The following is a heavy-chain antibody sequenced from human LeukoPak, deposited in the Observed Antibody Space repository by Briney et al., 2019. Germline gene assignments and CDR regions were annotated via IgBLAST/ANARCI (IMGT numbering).Heavy chain of an antibody. CDR1: GFPFSVYE. V-gene: IGHV3-48*03. CDR2: IGSSGSTI. CDR3: ALLAVASDFDY. Sequence: GGSPRLSCAVSGFPFSVYEMNWVRQAPGKGLEWVSNIGSSGSTIYYADSVKGRFSISRDNAKSSLYLQMNSLRVEDTAVYYCALLAVASDFDYWGQGALVTVSS. D-gene: IGHD6-19*01. J-gene: IGHJ4*02.